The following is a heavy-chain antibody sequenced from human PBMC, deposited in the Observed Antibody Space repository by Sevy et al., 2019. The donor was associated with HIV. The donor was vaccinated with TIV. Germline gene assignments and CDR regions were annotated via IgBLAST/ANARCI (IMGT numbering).Heavy chain of an antibody. Sequence: ASVKVSCKASGYTFTSYDINWVRQATRQGLEWMGWMNPNSGNTGYSQKFQGRVTMTRNTSISTAYMELSSLRSEDTAVYYCARVPVTMVRVVSGRYGMDVWGQRTTVTVSS. CDR3: ARVPVTMVRVVSGRYGMDV. V-gene: IGHV1-8*01. CDR1: GYTFTSYD. D-gene: IGHD3-10*01. J-gene: IGHJ6*02. CDR2: MNPNSGNT.